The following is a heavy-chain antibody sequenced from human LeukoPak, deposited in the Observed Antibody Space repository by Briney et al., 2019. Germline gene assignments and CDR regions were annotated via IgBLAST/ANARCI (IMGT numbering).Heavy chain of an antibody. V-gene: IGHV1-46*01. D-gene: IGHD3-22*01. J-gene: IGHJ4*02. Sequence: GASVKVSFKSSGYTFTSYYMHWVRQPPGQGLEWMGIINPSGGSTSYAQKFQGRVTMTRDMSTSTVYMELSSLRSEDTAVYYCARAGDSSGYYSLWGQGTLVTVSS. CDR2: INPSGGST. CDR1: GYTFTSYY. CDR3: ARAGDSSGYYSL.